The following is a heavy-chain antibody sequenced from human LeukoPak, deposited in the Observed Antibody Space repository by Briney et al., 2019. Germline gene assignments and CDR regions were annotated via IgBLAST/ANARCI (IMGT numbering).Heavy chain of an antibody. CDR3: GRGSRYCSGGSCPIYYFDY. CDR2: INHSGST. D-gene: IGHD2-15*01. CDR1: GGSFSGYY. V-gene: IGHV4-34*01. Sequence: SETLSLTCAVYGGSFSGYYWSWIRQPPGKGLEWIGEINHSGSTNYNPSLKSRVTISVDTSKNQFSLKLSSVTAADTAVYYCGRGSRYCSGGSCPIYYFDYWGQGTLVTVSS. J-gene: IGHJ4*02.